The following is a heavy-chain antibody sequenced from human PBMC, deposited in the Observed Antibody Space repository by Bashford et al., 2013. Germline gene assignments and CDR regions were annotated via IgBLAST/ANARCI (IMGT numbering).Heavy chain of an antibody. CDR3: ARMRIAVAGYYFDY. Sequence: SGPTLVKPTQTLTLTCTFSGFSLSTSGMRVSWIRQPPGKALEWLARIDWDDDKFYSTSLKTRLTISKDTSKNQVVLTMTNMDPMDTATYYCARMRIAVAGYYFDYWGQGTLVTVSS. CDR1: GFSLSTSGMR. J-gene: IGHJ4*02. V-gene: IGHV2-70*04. D-gene: IGHD6-19*01. CDR2: IDWDDDK.